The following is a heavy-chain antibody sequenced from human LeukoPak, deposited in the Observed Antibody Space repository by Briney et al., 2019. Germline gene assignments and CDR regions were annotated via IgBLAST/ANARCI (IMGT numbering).Heavy chain of an antibody. CDR1: GGSIRSSDYY. Sequence: SETLSLNCTVSGGSIRSSDYYWGWIRQPPGKGLEWVGNIYYSGSTYYNPSLESRVTISVDTSMTQFSLRLTSVTAADTAVYFCARDIGIYPHVAFDIWGQGTLVTVSS. J-gene: IGHJ3*02. V-gene: IGHV4-39*07. CDR3: ARDIGIYPHVAFDI. D-gene: IGHD2-15*01. CDR2: IYYSGST.